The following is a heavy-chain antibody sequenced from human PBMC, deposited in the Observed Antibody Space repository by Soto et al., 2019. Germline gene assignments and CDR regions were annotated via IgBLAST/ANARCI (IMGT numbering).Heavy chain of an antibody. V-gene: IGHV3-33*01. D-gene: IGHD3-10*01. CDR3: AGDLPPSMVRGFDY. J-gene: IGHJ4*02. CDR1: GFTFSSYG. CDR2: IWYDGSNE. Sequence: QVQLVESGGGVVQPGRSLTLSCAASGFTFSSYGMHWVRQAPGKGLEWVALIWYDGSNEYYVDSVKGRFTISRDDSRNTLSREMNSLRAEDTAVYYCAGDLPPSMVRGFDYWGQGTLVTVSS.